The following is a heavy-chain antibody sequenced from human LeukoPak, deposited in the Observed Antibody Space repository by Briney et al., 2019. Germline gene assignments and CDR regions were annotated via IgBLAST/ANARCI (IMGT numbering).Heavy chain of an antibody. V-gene: IGHV1-8*03. J-gene: IGHJ4*02. D-gene: IGHD6-13*01. Sequence: ASVKVSCKASGYTFTGYYMHWVRQAPGQGLEWMGWINPNSGNTGYAQKFQGRVTITRNTSISTAYMELSSLRSEDTAVYYCARSSSSWSSGYWGQGTLVTVSS. CDR3: ARSSSSWSSGY. CDR1: GYTFTGYY. CDR2: INPNSGNT.